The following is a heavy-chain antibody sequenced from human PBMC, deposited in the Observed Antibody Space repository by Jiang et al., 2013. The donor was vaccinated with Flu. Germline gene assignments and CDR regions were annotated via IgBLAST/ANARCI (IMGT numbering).Heavy chain of an antibody. J-gene: IGHJ6*02. Sequence: RLSCAASGFTFSSYGMRWVRQAPGKGLEWVAVLSYDGSNKYYVDSVKGRFTISRDNSKNTLYLQMNSLRAEDTAVYHCAKFASSGYYPYNHYGMDVWGQGTTVTVSS. CDR3: AKFASSGYYPYNHYGMDV. V-gene: IGHV3-30*18. CDR1: GFTFSSYG. CDR2: LSYDGSNK. D-gene: IGHD3-22*01.